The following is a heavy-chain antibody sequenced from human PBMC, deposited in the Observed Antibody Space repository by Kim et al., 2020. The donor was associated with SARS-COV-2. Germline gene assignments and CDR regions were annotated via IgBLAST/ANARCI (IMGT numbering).Heavy chain of an antibody. CDR3: ANPRGAY. Sequence: SGGRTYYAASVKGRFTISRDNSKNTLYLQMNSLRAEDTAVYYCANPRGAYWGQGTLVTVSS. D-gene: IGHD1-26*01. CDR2: SGGRT. J-gene: IGHJ4*02. V-gene: IGHV3-23*01.